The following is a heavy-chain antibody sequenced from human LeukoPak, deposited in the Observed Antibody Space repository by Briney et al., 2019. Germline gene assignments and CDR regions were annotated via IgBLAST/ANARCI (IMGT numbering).Heavy chain of an antibody. CDR1: GFTFDDYA. Sequence: PGGSLRLSCAASGFTFDDYAMHWVRQAPGKGLEWVSGISWNSGSIGYADSVKGRFTISRDNAKNSLYLQMNSLRAEDTALYYCAKEKGRSGWDGGYYFDYWGQGTLVTVPS. D-gene: IGHD6-19*01. CDR2: ISWNSGSI. CDR3: AKEKGRSGWDGGYYFDY. J-gene: IGHJ4*02. V-gene: IGHV3-9*01.